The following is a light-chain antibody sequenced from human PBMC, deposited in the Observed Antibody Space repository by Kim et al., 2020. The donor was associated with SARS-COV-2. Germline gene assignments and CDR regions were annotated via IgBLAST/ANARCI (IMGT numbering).Light chain of an antibody. J-gene: IGLJ2*01. Sequence: ALGQKVRITCQGDSLRSYYASWYQQKPGQAPLLILYEKNNRPSGSPDRFAGSSSGNTASLTITGAQAEDEADYYCNSRESGVNHVVFGGGTQLTVL. V-gene: IGLV3-19*01. CDR1: SLRSYY. CDR3: NSRESGVNHVV. CDR2: EKN.